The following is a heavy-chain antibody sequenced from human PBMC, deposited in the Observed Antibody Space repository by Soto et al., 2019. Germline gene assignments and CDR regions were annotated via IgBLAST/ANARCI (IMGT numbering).Heavy chain of an antibody. Sequence: VQLVESGGGVVQPGRSLRLSCAASGFTFSSYAMHWVRQAPGKGLEWVAVISYDGSNKYYADSVKGRFTISRDNSKNTLYLQMNSLRAEDTAVYYCASLEQLVDYWGQGTLVTVSS. CDR1: GFTFSSYA. V-gene: IGHV3-30-3*01. D-gene: IGHD6-6*01. CDR2: ISYDGSNK. CDR3: ASLEQLVDY. J-gene: IGHJ4*02.